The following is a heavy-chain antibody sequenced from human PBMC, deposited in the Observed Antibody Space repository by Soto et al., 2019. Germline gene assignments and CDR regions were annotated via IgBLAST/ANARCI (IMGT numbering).Heavy chain of an antibody. Sequence: GESLKISCKASGYKFIIYWVAWVRQVPGKGLEWMGIIYPGDSDATYSPSFEGQVTFSVDKSITTAYLQWISLKDSDTAIYYCARQAYYGSGTYYSDYWGQGTQVTVSS. CDR3: ARQAYYGSGTYYSDY. V-gene: IGHV5-51*01. CDR2: IYPGDSDA. D-gene: IGHD3-10*01. CDR1: GYKFIIYW. J-gene: IGHJ4*02.